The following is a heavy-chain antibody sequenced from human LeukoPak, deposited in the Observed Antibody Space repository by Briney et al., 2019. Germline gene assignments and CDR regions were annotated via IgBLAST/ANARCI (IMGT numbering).Heavy chain of an antibody. Sequence: PSETLSLTCAVYGGSFSGYYWSWIRQPLGKGLEWIGEINHSGSTNYNPSLKSRVTISVDTSKNQFSLKLSSVTAADTAVYYCARGKRGYSSSWYDYWGQGTLVTVSS. D-gene: IGHD6-13*01. CDR2: INHSGST. CDR1: GGSFSGYY. CDR3: ARGKRGYSSSWYDY. V-gene: IGHV4-34*01. J-gene: IGHJ4*02.